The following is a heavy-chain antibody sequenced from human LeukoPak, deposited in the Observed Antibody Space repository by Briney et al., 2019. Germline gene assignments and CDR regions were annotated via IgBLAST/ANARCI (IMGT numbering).Heavy chain of an antibody. J-gene: IGHJ4*02. D-gene: IGHD4-17*01. CDR2: IYYSGTT. CDR1: GGSINSGAYY. CDR3: AGALTTVDY. V-gene: IGHV4-31*03. Sequence: ASETLSLTCIVSGGSINSGAYYWSWIRQHPGKGLEWIGYIYYSGTTYSNPSLKSRLTISVDTSKNQFSLNLTSVTAADTAVYYCAGALTTVDYWGQGILVTVSS.